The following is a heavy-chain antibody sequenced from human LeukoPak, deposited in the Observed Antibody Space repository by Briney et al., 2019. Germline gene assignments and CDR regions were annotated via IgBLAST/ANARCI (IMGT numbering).Heavy chain of an antibody. V-gene: IGHV1-18*01. CDR3: ARVDGAFYYDSSGPRYYFYYGMDV. CDR1: GYTFTSYG. CDR2: ICAYNGNT. J-gene: IGHJ6*04. Sequence: ASVKVSCKSSGYTFTSYGISWLRQPAGKGLEWMDWICAYNGNTNYTQKLQGRVTLTTDTSTSTAYTELRSLRSDDTGVYYCARVDGAFYYDSSGPRYYFYYGMDVWGEGTTLTVSS. D-gene: IGHD3-22*01.